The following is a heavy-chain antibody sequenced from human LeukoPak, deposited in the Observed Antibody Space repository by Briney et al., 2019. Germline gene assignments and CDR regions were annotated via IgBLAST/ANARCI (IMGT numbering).Heavy chain of an antibody. CDR1: GFTFSSYS. D-gene: IGHD1-26*01. CDR3: ARERLGANHNWFDP. CDR2: ISSSSSYI. J-gene: IGHJ5*02. Sequence: GGSLRLSCAASGFTFSSYSMNWVRQAPGKGLEWVSSISSSSSYIYYADSVKGRFTISRDNARNSLYLQMNSLRAEDTAVYYCARERLGANHNWFDPWGQGTLVTVSS. V-gene: IGHV3-21*01.